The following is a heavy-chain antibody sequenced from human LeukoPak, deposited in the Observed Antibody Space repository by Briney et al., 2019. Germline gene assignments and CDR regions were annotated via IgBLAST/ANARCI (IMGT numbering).Heavy chain of an antibody. J-gene: IGHJ4*02. CDR3: ARQTLTGYFDY. CDR1: GDSVSSNSAA. Sequence: SQTLSLTCAISGDSVSSNSAAWHWIRQSPSRGLEWLGRTNYRYKWFNDYAVSVKSRITINPDTSKNQFSLQLNSVTPEDTAVYYCARQTLTGYFDYWGQGTLVTVSS. CDR2: TNYRYKWFN. D-gene: IGHD1-20*01. V-gene: IGHV6-1*01.